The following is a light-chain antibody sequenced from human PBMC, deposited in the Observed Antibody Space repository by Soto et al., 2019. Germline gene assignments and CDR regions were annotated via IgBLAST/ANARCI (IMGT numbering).Light chain of an antibody. Sequence: VVLTQSPGILYLSPGERATLSCRASQPVGRSYLAWYQQKPGQPPRLLIFGTSTRATGIPDRFSGGGSGTEFTLTISRLDPEDFAVYYCQQYVSTPPWTFGQGTRVEVK. CDR2: GTS. V-gene: IGKV3-20*01. J-gene: IGKJ1*01. CDR1: QPVGRSY. CDR3: QQYVSTPPWT.